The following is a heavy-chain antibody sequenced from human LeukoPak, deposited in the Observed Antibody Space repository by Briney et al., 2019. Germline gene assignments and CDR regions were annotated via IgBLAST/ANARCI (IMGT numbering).Heavy chain of an antibody. CDR1: GGSISSSSYY. V-gene: IGHV4-39*01. D-gene: IGHD1-14*01. J-gene: IGHJ4*02. Sequence: SETLSPTCTVSGGSISSSSYYWGWIRQPPGKGLEWIGSIYYSGSTYYNPSLKSRVTISVDTSKNQFSLKLSSVTAADTAVYYCARLSFGIGFDYWGQGTLVTVSS. CDR3: ARLSFGIGFDY. CDR2: IYYSGST.